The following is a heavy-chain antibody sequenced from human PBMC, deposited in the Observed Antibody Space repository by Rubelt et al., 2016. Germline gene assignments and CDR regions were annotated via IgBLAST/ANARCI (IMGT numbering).Heavy chain of an antibody. CDR1: GGTFSSYA. Sequence: QVQLVQSGAEVKKPGSSVKVSCMASGGTFSSYAISCVRPAPGQGLEWMGGIIPIFGTANYAQKFQGRGTITADESTSTAYMELSSLRSDDTAVYYCARVFSGTSVGWLDPWGQGTLVTVSS. D-gene: IGHD6-13*01. J-gene: IGHJ5*02. V-gene: IGHV1-69*01. CDR3: ARVFSGTSVGWLDP. CDR2: IIPIFGTA.